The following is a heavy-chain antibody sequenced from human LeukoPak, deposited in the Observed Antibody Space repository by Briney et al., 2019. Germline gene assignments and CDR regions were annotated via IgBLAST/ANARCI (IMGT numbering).Heavy chain of an antibody. CDR1: GYTFTSYG. D-gene: IGHD2-2*01. J-gene: IGHJ4*02. CDR3: AREHIVVVPAAMDY. V-gene: IGHV1-18*01. CDR2: ISAYNGNT. Sequence: GASVKVSCKASGYTFTSYGISWVRQAPGQGLEWMGWISAYNGNTNYAQKLQGRVTMTRDTSTSTVYMELSSLRSEDTAVYYCAREHIVVVPAAMDYWGQGTLVTVSS.